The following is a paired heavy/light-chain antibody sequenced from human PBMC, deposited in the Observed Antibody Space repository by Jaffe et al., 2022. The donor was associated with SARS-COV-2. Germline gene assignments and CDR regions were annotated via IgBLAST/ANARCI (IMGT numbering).Light chain of an antibody. J-gene: IGKJ2*01. CDR2: WAS. Sequence: DIVLTQSPDSLAVSLGERATINCKSSRNILYSSDNNNYLAWYQQKPGQPPKLLIYWASTRNFGVPARFSGSGSGTDFTLTISSLQAEDAAVYYCQQYHSTPLTFGQGTRLEI. CDR3: QQYHSTPLT. V-gene: IGKV4-1*01. CDR1: RNILYSSDNNNY.
Heavy chain of an antibody. V-gene: IGHV3-43*02. J-gene: IGHJ4*02. CDR1: GFIFNESV. CDR3: VKDSGDSGLDY. D-gene: IGHD7-27*01. CDR2: VSGDGYST. Sequence: EVQLVESGGGVVQPGGSLRLSCAASGFIFNESVIHWVRQAPGKGLEWVSLVSGDGYSTFYKDSVKGRFTISRDNSKNSLYLQMNSLTTEDTAFYYCVKDSGDSGLDYWGQGTLVTVSS.